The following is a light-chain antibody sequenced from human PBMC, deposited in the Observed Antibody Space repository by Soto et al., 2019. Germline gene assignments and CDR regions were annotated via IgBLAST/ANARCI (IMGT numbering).Light chain of an antibody. J-gene: IGKJ1*01. V-gene: IGKV3-20*01. Sequence: ELVLTQSPGTLSLSPGERATLSCRASQSVSSTSLAWYQQKPGQAPRLLIYGASTRATGIPDRFSGSGSGTDFTLTISRLEPEDFAVYYCQQYGSSLWTVGQGTKVDIK. CDR2: GAS. CDR3: QQYGSSLWT. CDR1: QSVSSTS.